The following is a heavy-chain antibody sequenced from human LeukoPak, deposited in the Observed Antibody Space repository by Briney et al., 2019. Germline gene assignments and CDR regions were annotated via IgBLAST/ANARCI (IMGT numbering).Heavy chain of an antibody. CDR2: ISSSSSYT. CDR1: GFTFSDYY. J-gene: IGHJ4*02. V-gene: IGHV3-11*06. Sequence: GGSLRLSCAASGFTFSDYYMSWTRQAPGKGLEWVSYISSSSSYTNYADSVKGRFTISTEIANNSFYLQMNSLRAGDTAVYHCAGRGGEAMGYCSTARCCAGNDSWGQGTLVTVSS. D-gene: IGHD2-2*01. CDR3: AGRGGEAMGYCSTARCCAGNDS.